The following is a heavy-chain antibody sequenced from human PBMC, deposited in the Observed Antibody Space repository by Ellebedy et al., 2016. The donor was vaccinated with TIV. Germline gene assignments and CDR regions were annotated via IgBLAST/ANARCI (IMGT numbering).Heavy chain of an antibody. D-gene: IGHD2-15*01. CDR3: ARDGRVVVAENWFDP. CDR1: GFTFSSYS. Sequence: GGSLRLSXAASGFTFSSYSMNWVRQAPGKGLEWVSSISSSSSYIYYADSVKGRFTISRDNAKNSLYLQMNSLRAEDTAVYYCARDGRVVVAENWFDPWGQGTLVTVSS. CDR2: ISSSSSYI. V-gene: IGHV3-21*01. J-gene: IGHJ5*02.